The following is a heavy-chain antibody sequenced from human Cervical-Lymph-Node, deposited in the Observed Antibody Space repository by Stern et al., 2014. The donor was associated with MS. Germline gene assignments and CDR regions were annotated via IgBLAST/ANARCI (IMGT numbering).Heavy chain of an antibody. CDR3: GRGIKTFDP. D-gene: IGHD5-24*01. Sequence: VQLVESGAEVKKPGASVKVSCETSGFRFTDYYIHWVRQAPGQGLEWMGCINPKNGDTHSAKKFQGRFTMTRDTSISTAYMELNSLKSDDTAMYYCGRGIKTFDPWGQGTLVTVSS. CDR2: INPKNGDT. J-gene: IGHJ5*02. V-gene: IGHV1-2*02. CDR1: GFRFTDYY.